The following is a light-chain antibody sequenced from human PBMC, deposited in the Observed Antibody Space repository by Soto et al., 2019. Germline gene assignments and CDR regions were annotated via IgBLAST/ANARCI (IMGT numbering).Light chain of an antibody. J-gene: IGKJ5*01. V-gene: IGKV3D-11*01. CDR3: QQRSNWHSIT. CDR2: DAS. CDR1: QGVSSY. Sequence: EIVLTQSPATLSLSPGERATLSCRASQGVSSYLAWYQQKPGQAPRLLIYDASNRATGIPARFSGSGPGTEFTMTISSLEHEDFAVYYCQQRSNWHSITCGQGTQLEMK.